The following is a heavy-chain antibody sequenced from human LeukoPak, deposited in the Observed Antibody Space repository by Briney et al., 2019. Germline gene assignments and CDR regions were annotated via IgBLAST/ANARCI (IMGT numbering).Heavy chain of an antibody. J-gene: IGHJ4*02. CDR3: ARAGGSSWADY. V-gene: IGHV3-30-3*01. Sequence: GGSLRLSCAASGFTFSSYAMTWVRQAPGEGLEWVAVISHDGSNKYYADSVKGRFTISRDNSKNTLYLQMNSLRAEDTAVYYCARAGGSSWADYWGQGTLVTVSS. CDR1: GFTFSSYA. CDR2: ISHDGSNK. D-gene: IGHD6-13*01.